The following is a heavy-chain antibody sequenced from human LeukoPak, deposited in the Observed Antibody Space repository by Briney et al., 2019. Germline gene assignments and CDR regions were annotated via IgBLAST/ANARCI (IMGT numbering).Heavy chain of an antibody. V-gene: IGHV1-3*04. CDR3: ASGEDEPAAAMDV. CDR1: GYTFTDYA. J-gene: IGHJ6*03. D-gene: IGHD2-2*01. CDR2: INTGTVNT. Sequence: GASVKVSCKASGYTFTDYAMHWVRQAPGQRLEWMGWINTGTVNTKYSQKFQGRVTITRDTSANTAYMELSSLRSEDTAVYYCASGEDEPAAAMDVWGKGTTVTVSS.